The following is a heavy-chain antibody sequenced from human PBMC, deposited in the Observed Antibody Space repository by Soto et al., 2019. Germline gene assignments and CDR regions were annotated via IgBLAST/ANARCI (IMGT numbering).Heavy chain of an antibody. J-gene: IGHJ5*01. Sequence: AQLVESGGGVVQAGGSLRLSCAASGFSFSSYGMHWVRQAPGKGLEWVAFIWYDGRKSYYADSVKGRFSISRDNSKNTLFLQMDRLSAEDTAVYYCAKEKNFWSGTTAFDSWGQGTPVTVSS. CDR2: IWYDGRKS. CDR3: AKEKNFWSGTTAFDS. V-gene: IGHV3-30*02. D-gene: IGHD3-3*01. CDR1: GFSFSSYG.